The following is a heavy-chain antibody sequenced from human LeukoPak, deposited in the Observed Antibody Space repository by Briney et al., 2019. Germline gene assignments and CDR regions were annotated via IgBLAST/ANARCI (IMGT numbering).Heavy chain of an antibody. CDR3: ARAPAGQPYYYMDV. D-gene: IGHD2-2*01. V-gene: IGHV4-59*01. J-gene: IGHJ6*03. CDR1: GGAITNYY. CDR2: MYYSGST. Sequence: SETLSLTCTVSGGAITNYYWSWIRQPPGKGLEWIGYMYYSGSTNYNPSLKSRVTMLVDTSNNQISLKMTSLTAADTAVYYCARAPAGQPYYYMDVWGKGTTVTVSS.